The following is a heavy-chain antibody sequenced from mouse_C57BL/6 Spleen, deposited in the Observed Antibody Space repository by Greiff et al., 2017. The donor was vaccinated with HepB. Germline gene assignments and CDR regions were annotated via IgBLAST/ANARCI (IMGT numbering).Heavy chain of an antibody. Sequence: QVQLQQPGAELVKPGASVKLSCKASGYTFTSYWMHWVKQRPGQGLEWIGMIHPNSGSTNYNEKFKSKATLTVDKSSSTAYMQLSSLTSEDSAVYYCARSSSYYDYDEGYAMDYWGQGTSVTVSS. CDR2: IHPNSGST. D-gene: IGHD2-4*01. CDR1: GYTFTSYW. J-gene: IGHJ4*01. CDR3: ARSSSYYDYDEGYAMDY. V-gene: IGHV1-64*01.